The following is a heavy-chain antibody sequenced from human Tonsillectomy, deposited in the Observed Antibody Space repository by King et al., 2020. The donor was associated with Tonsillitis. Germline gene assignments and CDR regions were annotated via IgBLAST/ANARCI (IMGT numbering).Heavy chain of an antibody. V-gene: IGHV3-30*18. CDR2: ISYDGSNK. J-gene: IGHJ4*02. CDR1: GFTFSSYG. CDR3: AKGKHSGSYYMGDY. Sequence: QLVQSGGGVVQPGRSPRLSCAASGFTFSSYGMHWVRQAPGKGLEWVAVISYDGSNKYYADSVKGRFTISRDNSKNTLYLQMNSLRSEDTAVYSCAKGKHSGSYYMGDYWGQGTLVTVSS. D-gene: IGHD1-26*01.